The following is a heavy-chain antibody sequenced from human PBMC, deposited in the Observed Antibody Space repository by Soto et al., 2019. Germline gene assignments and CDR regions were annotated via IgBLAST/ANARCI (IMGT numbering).Heavy chain of an antibody. CDR3: ARLPGPLVAVLYIYPLDGREAMSDVDV. D-gene: IGHD6-19*01. CDR1: GFTFNYYP. Sequence: QMQLVESGGGVVQPGGSLRLSCAASGFTFNYYPMRWVRQAPGKGLEWVAVVSFDGSNKYYADSVKGRFTISKDNSKNTLYLQMNSLGREDTAVYYCARLPGPLVAVLYIYPLDGREAMSDVDVWGQGTTVTVSS. CDR2: VSFDGSNK. V-gene: IGHV3-30-3*01. J-gene: IGHJ6*02.